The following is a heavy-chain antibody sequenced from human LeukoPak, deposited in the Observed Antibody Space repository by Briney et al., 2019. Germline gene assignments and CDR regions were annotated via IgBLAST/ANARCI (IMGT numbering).Heavy chain of an antibody. D-gene: IGHD5-18*01. CDR1: GFTFKNYW. CDR2: IDHDGSGT. Sequence: PGGSLRLSCAASGFTFKNYWMHWVRQAPGTGLVWVSRIDHDGSGTSYADSVKGRFTVSRDNAKSTLYLQMNTLRAEDTAVYYCVRDLPQTGYSYDCWGQGTLVTVSS. CDR3: VRDLPQTGYSYDC. V-gene: IGHV3-74*01. J-gene: IGHJ4*02.